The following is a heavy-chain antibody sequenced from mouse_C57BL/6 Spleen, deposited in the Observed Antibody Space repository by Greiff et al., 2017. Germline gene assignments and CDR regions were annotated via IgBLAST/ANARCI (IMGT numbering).Heavy chain of an antibody. CDR2: IYPRTGDT. J-gene: IGHJ4*01. D-gene: IGHD3-2*02. V-gene: IGHV1-81*01. CDR3: ARGEAQAYYAMDY. Sequence: QVQLKESGAELVRPGASVTLSCKASGYTFTSYGISWVKQTTGHGLEWIGAIYPRTGDTSYNQKFKGKATLTADKSSSTAYMELRRLTSEDSAVCFCARGEAQAYYAMDYWGQGTSVTVSS. CDR1: GYTFTSYG.